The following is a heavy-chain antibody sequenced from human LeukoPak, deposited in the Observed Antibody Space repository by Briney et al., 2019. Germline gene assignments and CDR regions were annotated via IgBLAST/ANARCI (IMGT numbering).Heavy chain of an antibody. CDR3: AKDKRGSSGWYDH. V-gene: IGHV3-30*18. J-gene: IGHJ5*02. Sequence: PGGSLRLSCAASGFSFSNFGMHWVRQAPGKGLEWVAVITYVGRNTYCADSLKGRLTISRDNSKNTVYLEMNSLRDEDTAVYYCAKDKRGSSGWYDHWGQGTLVIVSS. CDR1: GFSFSNFG. CDR2: ITYVGRNT. D-gene: IGHD6-25*01.